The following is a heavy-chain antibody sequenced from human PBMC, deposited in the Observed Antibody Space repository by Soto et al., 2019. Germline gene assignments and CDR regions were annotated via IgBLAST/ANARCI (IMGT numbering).Heavy chain of an antibody. CDR3: AKAPDILTGWYFDY. D-gene: IGHD3-9*01. CDR2: ISWNSGSI. Sequence: LRLSCAASGFTFDDYAMHWVRQAPGKGLEWVSGISWNSGSIGYADSVKGRFTISRDNAKNSLYLQMNSLRAEDTALYYCAKAPDILTGWYFDYWGQGTLVTVSS. J-gene: IGHJ4*02. CDR1: GFTFDDYA. V-gene: IGHV3-9*01.